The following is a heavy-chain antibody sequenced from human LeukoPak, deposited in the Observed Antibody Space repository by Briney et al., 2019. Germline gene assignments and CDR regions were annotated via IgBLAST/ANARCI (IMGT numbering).Heavy chain of an antibody. D-gene: IGHD4-17*01. CDR1: GGSISSYY. Sequence: KPSETLSLTCTVSGGSISSYYWSWIRQPPGKGLERIGYIYYSGSTNYNPSLKSRVTISVDTSKNQFSLKLSSVTAADTAVYYCARGTTVTYYFDYWGQGTLVTVSS. CDR3: ARGTTVTYYFDY. J-gene: IGHJ4*02. CDR2: IYYSGST. V-gene: IGHV4-59*08.